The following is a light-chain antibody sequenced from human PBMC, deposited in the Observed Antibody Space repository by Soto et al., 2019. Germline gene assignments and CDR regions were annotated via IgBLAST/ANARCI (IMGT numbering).Light chain of an antibody. J-gene: IGLJ1*01. Sequence: QSALTQPRSVSGSPGQSVTISCSGTDNDVGSYNFVSWYQQHPGKAPKLMVFDVSKRPSGVPGRFSGSKSGTTASLTISGLQAEDEADYYCCSFAGSLNFVFGTGTKVTVL. CDR1: DNDVGSYNF. CDR2: DVS. V-gene: IGLV2-11*01. CDR3: CSFAGSLNFV.